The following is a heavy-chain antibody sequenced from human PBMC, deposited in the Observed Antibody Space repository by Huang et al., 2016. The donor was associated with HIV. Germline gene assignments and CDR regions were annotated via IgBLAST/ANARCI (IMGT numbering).Heavy chain of an antibody. D-gene: IGHD3-10*01. Sequence: QVHLQQWGAGLLKSAETLSLTCAVYGGSLSGYYWSWLRQTPGKGLEWIGEINHLGSPNYNPSLKSRVSIPMDGSKKQFSLKLRSISDADTAVYFCARDATKNPRGWFDPWGQGTLVTGSS. CDR1: GGSLSGYY. V-gene: IGHV4-34*02. J-gene: IGHJ5*02. CDR2: INHLGSP. CDR3: ARDATKNPRGWFDP.